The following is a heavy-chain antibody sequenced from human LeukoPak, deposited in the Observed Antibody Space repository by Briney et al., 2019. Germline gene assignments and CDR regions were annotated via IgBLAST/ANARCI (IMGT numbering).Heavy chain of an antibody. CDR1: GGTFSSYA. Sequence: ASEKVSCKASGGTFSSYAISWVRQAPGQGLEWMGGIIPIFGTANYAQKFQGRVTITADESTSTAYMELSSLRSEDTAVYYCARRKETSGYLDYWGQGTLVTVSS. V-gene: IGHV1-69*13. J-gene: IGHJ4*02. CDR2: IIPIFGTA. CDR3: ARRKETSGYLDY. D-gene: IGHD3-22*01.